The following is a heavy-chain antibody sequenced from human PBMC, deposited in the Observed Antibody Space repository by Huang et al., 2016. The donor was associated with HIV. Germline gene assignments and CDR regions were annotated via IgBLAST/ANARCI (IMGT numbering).Heavy chain of an antibody. CDR3: AKGIKSSGSYYFDY. Sequence: EVQLLESGGGLVQPGGSLRLSCAASGLTFNNDAMNWFRQAPGKGLECVSTIRGNGGSTYYADSVKGRFTISRDNSKNTLYLHMNSLRVEDTAVYYCAKGIKSSGSYYFDYWGQGTLVTVSS. D-gene: IGHD3-10*01. CDR1: GLTFNNDA. CDR2: IRGNGGST. J-gene: IGHJ4*02. V-gene: IGHV3-23*01.